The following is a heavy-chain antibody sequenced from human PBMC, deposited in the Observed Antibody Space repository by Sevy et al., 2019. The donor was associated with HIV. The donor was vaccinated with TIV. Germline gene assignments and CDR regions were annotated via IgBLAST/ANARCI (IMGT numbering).Heavy chain of an antibody. V-gene: IGHV3-23*01. CDR1: GFTFSTYA. Sequence: GGSLRLSCVASGFTFSTYAVSWVRQAPGKGLEWVAALNGDRTYYAGSVKGRFTISRVNPKNTVYLQVNSLRVEDTALYYCVKEETAPYFDCWGQGTLVTVSS. D-gene: IGHD2-21*02. J-gene: IGHJ4*02. CDR3: VKEETAPYFDC. CDR2: LNGDRT.